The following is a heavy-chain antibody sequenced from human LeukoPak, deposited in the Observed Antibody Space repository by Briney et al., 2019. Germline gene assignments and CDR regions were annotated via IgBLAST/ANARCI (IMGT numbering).Heavy chain of an antibody. CDR2: ISGSGGTT. V-gene: IGHV3-23*01. D-gene: IGHD2-21*02. Sequence: GGSLRLSCAASGFTFSSYSMNWVRQAPGKGLQWVAAISGSGGTTYYADSVKGRFTISRDNSENTVYLQLSSLRAEDTAVYYCAKDPSDFLVDCWGQGTLVTVSS. CDR1: GFTFSSYS. J-gene: IGHJ4*02. CDR3: AKDPSDFLVDC.